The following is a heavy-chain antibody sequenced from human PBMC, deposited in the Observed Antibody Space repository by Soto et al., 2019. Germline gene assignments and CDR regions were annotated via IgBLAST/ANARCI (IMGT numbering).Heavy chain of an antibody. CDR1: GGSISYDHYH. J-gene: IGHJ6*02. V-gene: IGHV4-30-4*01. CDR2: IPYSGSV. CDR3: VREDDGGDRDYYGLDV. D-gene: IGHD2-21*02. Sequence: QVQLQESGPGLVRPSQTLSLTCTVSGGSISYDHYHWTWIRQPPGKGLEWIGYIPYSGSVFYNPSHQSRLSMSVDTSKNLFSLNLSSVTAADTAVYFCVREDDGGDRDYYGLDVWGQGTTVTVSS.